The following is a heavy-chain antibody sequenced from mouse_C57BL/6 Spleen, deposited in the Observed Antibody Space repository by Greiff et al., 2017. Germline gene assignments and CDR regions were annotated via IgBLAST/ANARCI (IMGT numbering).Heavy chain of an antibody. V-gene: IGHV1-69*01. CDR3: ARSGLRRENAMDY. Sequence: QVQLQQPGAELVMPGASVKLSCKASGYTFTSYWMHWVKQRPGQGLEWIGEIDPPDSYTNYNQKFKGKSTLTVDKSSSTAYMQLSSLTSEDYAVYYCARSGLRRENAMDYWGQGTSVTVSS. D-gene: IGHD2-4*01. CDR2: IDPPDSYT. CDR1: GYTFTSYW. J-gene: IGHJ4*01.